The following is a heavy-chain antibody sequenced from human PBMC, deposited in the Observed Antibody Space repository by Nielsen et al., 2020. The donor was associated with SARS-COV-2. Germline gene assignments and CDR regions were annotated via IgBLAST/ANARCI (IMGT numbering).Heavy chain of an antibody. CDR3: ARDVGEYSFGYEPLLLFPFGLGV. D-gene: IGHD5-18*01. J-gene: IGHJ6*02. Sequence: GESLKISCEASGFTFSSYWMTWVRQAPGKGLEWVANIKQGGSEKYYVDSVKGRFTISRDNAKNSLYLQMNSLRAEDTAVYYCARDVGEYSFGYEPLLLFPFGLGVWGQGTTVTVSS. V-gene: IGHV3-7*01. CDR1: GFTFSSYW. CDR2: IKQGGSEK.